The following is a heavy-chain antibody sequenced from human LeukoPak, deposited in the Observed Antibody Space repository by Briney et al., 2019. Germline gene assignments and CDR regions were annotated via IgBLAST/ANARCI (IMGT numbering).Heavy chain of an antibody. D-gene: IGHD3-10*01. J-gene: IGHJ3*02. V-gene: IGHV3-23*01. CDR2: VSGSGDKI. CDR3: AKDRAFVSGAGAFDI. Sequence: GGSLRLSCAASGFTFTSYIISWVRQAPGKGLEWVAGVSGSGDKIYYTDSVKGRFTVSRDNSKNTVYLQMNSLRTEDTAVYYCAKDRAFVSGAGAFDIWGQGTKVTVS. CDR1: GFTFTSYI.